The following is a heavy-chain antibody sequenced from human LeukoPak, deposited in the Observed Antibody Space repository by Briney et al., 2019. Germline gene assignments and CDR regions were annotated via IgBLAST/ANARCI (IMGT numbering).Heavy chain of an antibody. Sequence: PSETLSLTCTVSGGSISSYYWSWIRQPPGKGLEWIGYIYYSGSTNYNPSLKSRVTISVDTSKNQFSLKLSSVTAADTAVYYCARVSLYYDFWSGYSSAPFDYWGQGTLVTVSS. CDR2: IYYSGST. J-gene: IGHJ4*02. CDR3: ARVSLYYDFWSGYSSAPFDY. D-gene: IGHD3-3*01. CDR1: GGSISSYY. V-gene: IGHV4-59*01.